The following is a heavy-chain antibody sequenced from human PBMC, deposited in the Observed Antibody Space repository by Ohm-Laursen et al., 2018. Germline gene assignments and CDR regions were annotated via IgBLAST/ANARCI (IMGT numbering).Heavy chain of an antibody. CDR3: AKVRVAYSSGWFLYYGMDV. V-gene: IGHV3-30*18. D-gene: IGHD6-19*01. CDR2: ISYDGSNK. CDR1: GFTVSSNY. J-gene: IGHJ6*02. Sequence: SLRLSCAASGFTVSSNYMSWVRQAPGKGLEWVAVISYDGSNKYYADSVKGRFTISRDNSKNTLYLQMNSLRAEDTAVYYCAKVRVAYSSGWFLYYGMDVWGQGTTVTVSS.